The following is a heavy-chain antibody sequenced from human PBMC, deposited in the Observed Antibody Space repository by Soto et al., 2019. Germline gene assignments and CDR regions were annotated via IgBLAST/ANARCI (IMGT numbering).Heavy chain of an antibody. D-gene: IGHD4-17*01. Sequence: SETLSLTCAVSSGSISSSNWWSWVRQPPGKGLEWIGEIYHSGSTNYNPSLKSRVTISVDKSKNQFSLKLSSVTAADTAVYYCARSTDYTDYGDYYYYYYMDVWGKGTTVTVSS. V-gene: IGHV4-4*02. CDR1: SGSISSSNW. CDR3: ARSTDYTDYGDYYYYYYMDV. CDR2: IYHSGST. J-gene: IGHJ6*03.